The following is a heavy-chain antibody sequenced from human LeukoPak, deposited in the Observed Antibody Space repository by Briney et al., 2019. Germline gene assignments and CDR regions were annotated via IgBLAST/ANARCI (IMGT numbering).Heavy chain of an antibody. V-gene: IGHV1-8*01. CDR1: GYPFSNYD. D-gene: IGHD3-22*01. CDR3: ARGLHIRLYDSRGYFDY. J-gene: IGHJ4*02. Sequence: ASVKVSCKTSGYPFSNYDINWVRQATGQGLEWMGWINPHSGKTGYAQKFQGRVTMTTDTSASTAYMELSSLKSEDTAVYYCARGLHIRLYDSRGYFDYWGQGTVVTVSS. CDR2: INPHSGKT.